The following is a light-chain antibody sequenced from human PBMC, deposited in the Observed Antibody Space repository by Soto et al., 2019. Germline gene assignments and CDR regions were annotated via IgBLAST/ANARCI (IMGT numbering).Light chain of an antibody. V-gene: IGKV3-15*01. CDR3: QQYNNWPKT. Sequence: EIVMTQSPATLSMSPGERATLSCRASQSISSSLAWYQQRPGQAPRLLIYGTTTRAAGVPSRFSGSGSGAEFTLTISSLQSEDFAFYYCQQYNNWPKTFGQGTK. CDR2: GTT. J-gene: IGKJ1*01. CDR1: QSISSS.